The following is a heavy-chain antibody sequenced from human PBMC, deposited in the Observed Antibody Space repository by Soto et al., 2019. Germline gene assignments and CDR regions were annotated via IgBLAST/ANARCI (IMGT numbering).Heavy chain of an antibody. CDR3: ARDRYYDDAFDI. CDR2: INSDGSIT. Sequence: EVQLVESGGGLVQPGGSLRLSCAASGFTFSSYWMHWVRQAPGKGLVWVSRINSDGSITTYADSVKGRFTISRDNAKNTLYVQMNSLRVEDTAVYYCARDRYYDDAFDIWGQGTMVTVSS. J-gene: IGHJ3*02. CDR1: GFTFSSYW. V-gene: IGHV3-74*01. D-gene: IGHD3-22*01.